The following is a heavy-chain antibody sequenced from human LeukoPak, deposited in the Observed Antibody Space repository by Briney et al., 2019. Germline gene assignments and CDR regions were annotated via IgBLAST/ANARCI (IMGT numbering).Heavy chain of an antibody. CDR2: IIPIFGTA. CDR1: GGTFSSYA. D-gene: IGHD5-24*01. CDR3: TRGRDGYNSFDY. Sequence: GASVKVSCKASGGTFSSYAIRWVRQAPGQGLEWMGGIIPIFGTANYAQKFQGRVTISTDESTSTAYMELSSLSSEDTAVYYCTRGRDGYNSFDYWGQGTLVTVSS. V-gene: IGHV1-69*05. J-gene: IGHJ4*02.